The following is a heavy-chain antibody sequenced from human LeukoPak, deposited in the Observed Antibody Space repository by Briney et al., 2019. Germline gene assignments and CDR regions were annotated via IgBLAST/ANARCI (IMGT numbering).Heavy chain of an antibody. CDR3: AKWGDYDVLTGYYVSDY. Sequence: GGSLRLSCAASGFTSSNYAMSWVRQAPGKGLEWVSAITGSGGNTYYADSVKGPFTISRDNSKNTVFLQMNSLRAEDTAVYYCAKWGDYDVLTGYYVSDYWGQGTLVTVSS. V-gene: IGHV3-23*01. CDR2: ITGSGGNT. J-gene: IGHJ4*02. CDR1: GFTSSNYA. D-gene: IGHD3-9*01.